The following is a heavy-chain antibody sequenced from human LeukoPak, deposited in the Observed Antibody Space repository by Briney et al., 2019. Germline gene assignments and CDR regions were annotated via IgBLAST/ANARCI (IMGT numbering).Heavy chain of an antibody. J-gene: IGHJ6*02. CDR3: AKDLWWDYYDSSAYYAPYGMDV. V-gene: IGHV3-21*01. D-gene: IGHD3-22*01. CDR1: GFTFSRYS. CDR2: VSTSSNNI. Sequence: GGSLRLSCAASGFTFSRYSMNWVRQAPGKGLEWVSSVSTSSNNIYYADSVKGRFTISRDNSKNTLYLQMNSLRAEDTAVYYCAKDLWWDYYDSSAYYAPYGMDVWGQGTTVTVSS.